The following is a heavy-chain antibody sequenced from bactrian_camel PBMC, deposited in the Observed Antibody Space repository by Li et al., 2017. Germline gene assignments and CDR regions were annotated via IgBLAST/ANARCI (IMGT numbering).Heavy chain of an antibody. CDR2: SDSGGSST. V-gene: IGHV3S40*01. J-gene: IGHJ6*01. Sequence: VQLVESGGGLVQPGGSLRLSCAASGFTFSSYGMHWVRQASGKGLEWVATSNSDSGGSSTYAADSVKGRFTVSRDNAKSTLYLEMKSLKPEDTAVYFCAADSGYWAQGTQVTVS. CDR3: AADSGY. CDR1: GFTFSSYG.